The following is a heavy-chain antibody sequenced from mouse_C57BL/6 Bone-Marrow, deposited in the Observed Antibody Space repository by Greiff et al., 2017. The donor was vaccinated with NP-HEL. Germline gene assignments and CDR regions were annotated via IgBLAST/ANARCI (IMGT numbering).Heavy chain of an antibody. Sequence: QVQLQQSGAELVRPGTSVKVSCKASGYAFTNYLIEWVKQRPGQGLEWIGVLNPGSGGTNYNEKFKGKATLTADKSSSTAYMQLSSLTSEDSAVYFCAFYYYGSFAYWGQGTLVTVSA. CDR3: AFYYYGSFAY. CDR1: GYAFTNYL. J-gene: IGHJ3*01. CDR2: LNPGSGGT. D-gene: IGHD1-1*01. V-gene: IGHV1-54*01.